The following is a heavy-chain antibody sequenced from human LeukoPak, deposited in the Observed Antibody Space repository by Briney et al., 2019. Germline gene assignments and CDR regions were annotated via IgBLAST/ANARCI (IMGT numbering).Heavy chain of an antibody. CDR3: ARSAFARYYYGSEKGGSYYFDY. J-gene: IGHJ4*02. D-gene: IGHD3-10*01. V-gene: IGHV4-34*01. CDR1: GGSFSGYY. Sequence: ETLSLTCAVYGGSFSGYYWSWIRQPPGKGLGWIGEINHSGSTNYNPSLKSRVTISVDTSKNQFSLKLSSVTAADTAVYYCARSAFARYYYGSEKGGSYYFDYWGQGTLVTVSS. CDR2: INHSGST.